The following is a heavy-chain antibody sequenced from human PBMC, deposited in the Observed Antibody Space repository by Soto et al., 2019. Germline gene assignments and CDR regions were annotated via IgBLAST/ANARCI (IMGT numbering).Heavy chain of an antibody. CDR3: ARESGGATATLDYYYFCMDV. CDR1: GDTFTGYY. D-gene: IGHD5-12*01. J-gene: IGHJ6*03. V-gene: IGHV1-2*04. CDR2: INPNSGVT. Sequence: QVQLVQSGAEVKKPGASVTVSCRASGDTFTGYYMHWVRQAPGQGLEWMGWINPNSGVTKYAQKFQGWVTMTRDTSIRTDYMELSRLRSDDTAVYYCARESGGATATLDYYYFCMDVWGTGTTVTVSS.